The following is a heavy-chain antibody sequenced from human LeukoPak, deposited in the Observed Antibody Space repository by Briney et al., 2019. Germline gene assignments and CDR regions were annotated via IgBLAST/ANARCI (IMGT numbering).Heavy chain of an antibody. CDR1: GGSISSGSYY. CDR3: ARDEDQRGASGLGY. CDR2: IYTSGST. J-gene: IGHJ4*02. D-gene: IGHD1-26*01. V-gene: IGHV4-61*02. Sequence: RSSETLSLTCTVSGGSISSGSYYWSWIRQPAGKGLEWIGRIYTSGSTNYNPSLKSRVTISVDTSKNQFSLKLSSVTAADTAVYYCARDEDQRGASGLGYWGQGTLVTVSS.